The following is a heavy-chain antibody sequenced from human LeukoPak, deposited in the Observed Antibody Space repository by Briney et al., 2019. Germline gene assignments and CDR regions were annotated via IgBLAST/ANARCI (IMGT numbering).Heavy chain of an antibody. CDR1: GYTFTGYY. CDR2: VNPNSGGT. Sequence: ASVKVSCKAFGYTFTGYYMHWVRQAPGQGLEWMGRVNPNSGGTNYAQQFQGRVTMTRDTSISTAYMELSRLRSDDTAVYYCARVRGDTIFGVVYQYYFDYWGQGTLVTVSS. D-gene: IGHD3-3*01. CDR3: ARVRGDTIFGVVYQYYFDY. J-gene: IGHJ4*02. V-gene: IGHV1-2*06.